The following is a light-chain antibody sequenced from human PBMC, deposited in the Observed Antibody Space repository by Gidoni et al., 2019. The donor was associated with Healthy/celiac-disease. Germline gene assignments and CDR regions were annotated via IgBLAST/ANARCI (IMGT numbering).Light chain of an antibody. CDR1: QSVSSY. CDR3: QQRSNWPLFT. J-gene: IGKJ3*01. V-gene: IGKV3-11*01. CDR2: DAS. Sequence: IVLTQSPATLSLSPGERATLSCRASQSVSSYLAWYQQKPGQAPRLLIYDASNRATGIPARCSGGGSGTDFTLTISSLEPEDFAVYYCQQRSNWPLFTFGPGTKVDIK.